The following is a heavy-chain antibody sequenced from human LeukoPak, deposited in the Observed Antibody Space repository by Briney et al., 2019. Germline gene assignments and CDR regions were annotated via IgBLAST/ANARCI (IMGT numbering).Heavy chain of an antibody. J-gene: IGHJ3*02. CDR2: IDPCDSDN. CDR3: ARHMGYYGSGGGNDAFDI. V-gene: IGHV5-51*01. CDR1: GYSFTSHW. Sequence: PGEALKISCKGSGYSFTSHWIGWVRQLPGKGLEWMGIIDPCDSDNRYSPSFQGQVTISADKSINSALLQWSSLKASDTAMFYCARHMGYYGSGGGNDAFDIWGQGTMVTVSS. D-gene: IGHD3-10*01.